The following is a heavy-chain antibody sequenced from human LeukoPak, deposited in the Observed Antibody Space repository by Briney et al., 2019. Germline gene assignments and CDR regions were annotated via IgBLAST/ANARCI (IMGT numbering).Heavy chain of an antibody. Sequence: SGTLSLTCAVSGGSISSSNWWSWVRQPPGKGLEWIGEIYHSGSTNYNPSLKSRVTISVDTSKNQFSLKLSSVTAADTAVYYCAREYYYDSSGYPNYWYFDLWGRGTLVTVSS. CDR2: IYHSGST. CDR3: AREYYYDSSGYPNYWYFDL. V-gene: IGHV4-4*02. D-gene: IGHD3-22*01. J-gene: IGHJ2*01. CDR1: GGSISSSNW.